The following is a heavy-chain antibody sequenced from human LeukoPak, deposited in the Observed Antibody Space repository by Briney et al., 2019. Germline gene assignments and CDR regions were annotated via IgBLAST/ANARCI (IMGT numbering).Heavy chain of an antibody. CDR1: GGSISSHSYY. CDR3: TRHPYGSGSYSDY. J-gene: IGHJ4*02. Sequence: SETLSLTCTVSGGSISSHSYYWGWIRQPPGKGLEWIGTIYYSGSTYYKSSLKSRITISADTSKNQFSLRLSSVTAPDTAAYYCTRHPYGSGSYSDYWGQGTLVTVSS. D-gene: IGHD3-10*01. V-gene: IGHV4-39*01. CDR2: IYYSGST.